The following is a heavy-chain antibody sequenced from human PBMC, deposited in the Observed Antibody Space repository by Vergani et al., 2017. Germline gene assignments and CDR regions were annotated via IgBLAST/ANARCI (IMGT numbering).Heavy chain of an antibody. V-gene: IGHV1-69*17. CDR2: ILPIFGIA. Sequence: QVQLVQSGAEVKKPGSSVKVSCKASGGTFSSYAISWVRQAPGPGLEWMGGILPIFGIANYAQKFQGRVTITADKSTSTAYMELRSLRSEDTAVYYCARNSVYYDSRGYNYPLDDWGQGTLVTVSS. D-gene: IGHD3-22*01. J-gene: IGHJ4*02. CDR3: ARNSVYYDSRGYNYPLDD. CDR1: GGTFSSYA.